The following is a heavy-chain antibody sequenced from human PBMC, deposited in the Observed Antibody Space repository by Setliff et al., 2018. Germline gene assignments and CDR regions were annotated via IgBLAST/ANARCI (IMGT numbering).Heavy chain of an antibody. Sequence: ASVKVSCKAAGYTFSGSGISWVRQAPGQGLEWMGWISPHTGNTFYAPQFQGRVIMTTDTSTNTAYMDLRSLRSDDTAVYYCERLVRSCTTTSCQRTSGDDFCGQGTQVTVSS. CDR3: ERLVRSCTTTSCQRTSGDDF. J-gene: IGHJ4*02. V-gene: IGHV1-18*01. CDR2: ISPHTGNT. CDR1: GYTFSGSG. D-gene: IGHD2-2*01.